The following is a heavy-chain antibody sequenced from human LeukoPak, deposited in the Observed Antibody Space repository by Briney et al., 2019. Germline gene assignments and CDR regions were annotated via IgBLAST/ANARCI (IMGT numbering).Heavy chain of an antibody. CDR1: KFNFYNYG. CDR2: ISGSGRST. D-gene: IGHD3-3*01. V-gene: IGHV3-23*01. J-gene: IGHJ3*02. Sequence: PGGSLRLSCATSKFNFYNYGMTWVRQAPGKGLEWVSSISGSGRSTYYADSVKGRFTISRDNSKNTLYLQMNSLRAEDTAVYYCAKPVPRFLESFDAFDIWGQGTMVTVSS. CDR3: AKPVPRFLESFDAFDI.